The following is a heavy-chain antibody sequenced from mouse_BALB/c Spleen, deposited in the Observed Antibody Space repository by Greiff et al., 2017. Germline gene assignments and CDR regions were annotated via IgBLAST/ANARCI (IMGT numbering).Heavy chain of an antibody. CDR3: TRESYYGSSYFDG. CDR2: ISSGGSYT. D-gene: IGHD1-1*01. J-gene: IGHJ2*01. CDR1: GFTFSSYT. Sequence: EVHLVESGGGLVKPGGSLKLSCAASGFTFSSYTMSWVRQTPEKRLEWVATISSGGSYTYYPDSVTGRFTISRDNAKNTLYLQMSSLRSEDTAMYYCTRESYYGSSYFDGWSQGTTLTVSS. V-gene: IGHV5-6-4*01.